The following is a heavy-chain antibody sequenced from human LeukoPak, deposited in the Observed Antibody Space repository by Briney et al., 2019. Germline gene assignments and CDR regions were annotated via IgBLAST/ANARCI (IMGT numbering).Heavy chain of an antibody. CDR1: GGSISSYY. Sequence: ASETLSLTCTVSGGSISSYYWSWIRQPPGKGLEWIGYIYYSGSTNYNPSLKSRVTISVDTSKNQFSLKLSSVTAADTAVYYCARSISLDYYYYMDVWGKGTTVTISS. V-gene: IGHV4-59*12. J-gene: IGHJ6*03. CDR2: IYYSGST. CDR3: ARSISLDYYYYMDV.